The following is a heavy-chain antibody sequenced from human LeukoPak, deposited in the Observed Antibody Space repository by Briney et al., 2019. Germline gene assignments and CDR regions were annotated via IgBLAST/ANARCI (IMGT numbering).Heavy chain of an antibody. CDR3: ARAYYYDSSGYSGASNWLHP. Sequence: PSQTLSLTCTVSGDSVSSAAYYWSWIRQHPGKGLEWIGHIYYSGTTYFNPSLKSRVTISVDTSKNQFSLKLTSVTAAHTAVYYCARAYYYDSSGYSGASNWLHPWGQGTLVTVSS. CDR2: IYYSGTT. J-gene: IGHJ5*02. V-gene: IGHV4-31*03. CDR1: GDSVSSAAYY. D-gene: IGHD3-22*01.